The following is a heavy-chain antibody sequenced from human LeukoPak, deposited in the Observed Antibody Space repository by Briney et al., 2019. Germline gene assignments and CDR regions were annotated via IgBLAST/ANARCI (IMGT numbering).Heavy chain of an antibody. CDR2: IAYSGTT. J-gene: IGHJ3*02. Sequence: SETLSLTCTVSGASISSRGYYWNWIRQHPGKGLEWIGYIAYSGTTNYNPSLKSRASISQDTSRNQLSLKLQSVTAADTAVYYCAKDRELWEVSTGDAVDIWGQGTTVTVSS. CDR1: GASISSRGYY. CDR3: AKDRELWEVSTGDAVDI. D-gene: IGHD1-26*01. V-gene: IGHV4-31*03.